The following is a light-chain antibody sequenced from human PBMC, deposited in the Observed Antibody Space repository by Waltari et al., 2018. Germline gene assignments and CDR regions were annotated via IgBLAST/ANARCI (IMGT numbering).Light chain of an antibody. J-gene: IGKJ1*01. CDR1: QSVLYNSNDKNY. CDR2: WAS. V-gene: IGKV4-1*01. CDR3: QQYYRSRT. Sequence: DIVMTQSPDTLAVSLGERATINCQSSQSVLYNSNDKNYLAWYQQKPGQPPKLLIYWASTRESGVPDRFSGSGSGTDFSLTISDLQTEDVAVYYCQQYYRSRTFGQGTKVEIK.